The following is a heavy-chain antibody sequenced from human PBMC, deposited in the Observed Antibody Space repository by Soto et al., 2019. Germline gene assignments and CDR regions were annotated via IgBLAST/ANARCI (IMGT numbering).Heavy chain of an antibody. V-gene: IGHV3-21*01. J-gene: IGHJ4*02. CDR1: GFTFSSYS. CDR2: ISSSSTYI. CDR3: AREIWNDDPDFDY. Sequence: EVQLVESGGGLVKPGGSLRLSCAASGFTFSSYSMNWVRQAPGKGLEWVSSISSSSTYIYYADSLKGRFTISRDNSEYSLYLQMNSLRGEDTAVYYCAREIWNDDPDFDYWGQGTLVTVSS. D-gene: IGHD1-1*01.